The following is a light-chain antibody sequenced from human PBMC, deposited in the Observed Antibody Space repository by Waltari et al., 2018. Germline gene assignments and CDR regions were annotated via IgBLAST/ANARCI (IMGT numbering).Light chain of an antibody. CDR1: STNVGGYNL. CDR2: GVS. Sequence: QSALTQPASVSGSPGQAITISCTGTSTNVGGYNLVSWYRQDPGKAPELMIFGVSERPSGISNRLSGSKSGNTATLTISGLQAEDEADYYCLSYSGRSDYVFGTGTRV. V-gene: IGLV2-23*02. CDR3: LSYSGRSDYV. J-gene: IGLJ1*01.